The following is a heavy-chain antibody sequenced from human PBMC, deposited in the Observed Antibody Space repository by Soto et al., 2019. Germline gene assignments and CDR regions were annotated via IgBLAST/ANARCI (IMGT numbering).Heavy chain of an antibody. J-gene: IGHJ6*02. Sequence: PGGSLRLSCAASGFTFSSYAMSWVRQAPGKGLEWVSAISGSGGSTYYADSVRGRFTISRDNSKNTLYLQMNSLRAEDTAVYYCAKDDDYDGGYYYYGMDVWGQGTTVTVSS. CDR2: ISGSGGST. V-gene: IGHV3-23*01. D-gene: IGHD3-22*01. CDR3: AKDDDYDGGYYYYGMDV. CDR1: GFTFSSYA.